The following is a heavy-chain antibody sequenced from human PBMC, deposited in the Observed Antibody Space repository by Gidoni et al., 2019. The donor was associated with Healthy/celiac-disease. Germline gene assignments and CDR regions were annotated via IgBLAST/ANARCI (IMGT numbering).Heavy chain of an antibody. J-gene: IGHJ6*02. Sequence: QVQLVESGGGLVKPGGSLRLSCAASGFTFSDYYMSWIRQAPGKGLGWVSYISSSGSTIYYADSVKGRFTISRDNAKNSLYLQMNSLRAEDTAVYYCARDIVVVPAAIRNYYYYYGMDVWGQGTTVTVSS. CDR3: ARDIVVVPAAIRNYYYYYGMDV. CDR1: GFTFSDYY. CDR2: ISSSGSTI. V-gene: IGHV3-11*01. D-gene: IGHD2-2*01.